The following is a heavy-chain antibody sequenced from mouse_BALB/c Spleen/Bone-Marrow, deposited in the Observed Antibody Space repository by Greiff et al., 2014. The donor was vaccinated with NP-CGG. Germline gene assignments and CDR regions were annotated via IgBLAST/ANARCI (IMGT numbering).Heavy chain of an antibody. J-gene: IGHJ4*01. CDR3: ARSGKVRNAMDY. CDR2: ISGYYGDA. V-gene: IGHV1-67*01. CDR1: GYTFTDYA. Sequence: QVQLQQSGAELVRPGVSVKISCKGSGYTFTDYAIHWVKQSHAKSLEWIGLISGYYGDAIYNQKFKGKATVTVDKSSRTAYMDLARLTSEDSAIYYCARSGKVRNAMDYWGQGTSVTVPS. D-gene: IGHD2-14*01.